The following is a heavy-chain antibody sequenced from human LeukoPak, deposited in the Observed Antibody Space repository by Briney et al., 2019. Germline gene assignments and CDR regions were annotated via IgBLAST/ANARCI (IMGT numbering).Heavy chain of an antibody. Sequence: ASVKVSCKASGYTFTSYGISWGRQAPGQGLEWMGWISAYNGNTNYAQKLQGRVTMTTDTSTSTAYMELRSLRSDDTAVYYCARFFEKSDTAMVTPLDYWGQGTLVTVSS. D-gene: IGHD5-18*01. CDR1: GYTFTSYG. CDR2: ISAYNGNT. CDR3: ARFFEKSDTAMVTPLDY. V-gene: IGHV1-18*04. J-gene: IGHJ4*02.